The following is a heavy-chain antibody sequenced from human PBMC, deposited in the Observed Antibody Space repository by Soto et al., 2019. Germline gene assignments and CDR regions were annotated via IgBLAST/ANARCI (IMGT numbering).Heavy chain of an antibody. D-gene: IGHD1-26*01. CDR1: GGTFISYA. Sequence: SVKVSCKAYGGTFISYAISWVRQAPRQGHEWMVGIIAIFGTANFAQKFQGRVTITADESTSTAYMELSRLRSEDTAVYYCARDFSGFGPWGQGTLVTVSS. CDR2: IIAIFGTA. J-gene: IGHJ5*02. V-gene: IGHV1-69*13. CDR3: ARDFSGFGP.